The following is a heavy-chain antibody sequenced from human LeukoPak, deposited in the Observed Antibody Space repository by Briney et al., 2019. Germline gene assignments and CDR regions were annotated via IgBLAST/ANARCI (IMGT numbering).Heavy chain of an antibody. CDR2: IYSGGST. Sequence: GGSLRLSCAASVFTLSSNYMSWVRQAPAKGLEWVSVIYSGGSTYYTDSVKGRFTISRDNSKNTLYLQMNSLRAEDTAVYYWARGSDPDAFDIWGQGTMVTVSS. CDR1: VFTLSSNY. V-gene: IGHV3-53*01. CDR3: ARGSDPDAFDI. J-gene: IGHJ3*02.